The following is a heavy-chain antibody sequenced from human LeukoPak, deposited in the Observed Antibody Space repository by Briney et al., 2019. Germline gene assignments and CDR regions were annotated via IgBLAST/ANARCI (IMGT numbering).Heavy chain of an antibody. CDR1: GFTFSSYG. V-gene: IGHV3-33*01. CDR3: AREGYIGYCSGGSCFNWFDP. D-gene: IGHD2-15*01. Sequence: PGRSLRLSCAASGFTFSSYGMHWVRQAPGKGLEWVAVIWYDGSNKYYADSVKGRFTISRDNSKNTLYLQMNSLRAEDTAVYYCAREGYIGYCSGGSCFNWFDPSGQGTLVTVSS. J-gene: IGHJ5*02. CDR2: IWYDGSNK.